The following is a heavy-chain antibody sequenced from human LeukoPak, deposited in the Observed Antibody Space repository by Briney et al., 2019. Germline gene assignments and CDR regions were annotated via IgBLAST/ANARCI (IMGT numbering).Heavy chain of an antibody. CDR1: GFTFSSYE. V-gene: IGHV4-59*04. J-gene: IGHJ4*02. Sequence: GSLRLSCAASGFTFSSYEMNWIRQPPGKGLEWIGSLDYSGSTYYNPSLKSRVTVSADTSKNQLSLILSSVTAADTALYYCARLRKATVTVERGYFDYWGQGTLVTVSS. CDR3: ARLRKATVTVERGYFDY. CDR2: LDYSGST. D-gene: IGHD4-17*01.